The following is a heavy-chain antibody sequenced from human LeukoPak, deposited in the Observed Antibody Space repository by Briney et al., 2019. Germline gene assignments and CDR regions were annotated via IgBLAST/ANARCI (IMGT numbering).Heavy chain of an antibody. Sequence: GGSLRLSCAASGFTVSSNYMSWVRQAPGKGLEWVSVGYSGANTHYADSVEGRFTISRDNSWNTVYLQMNSLRPEDTAVYYCARGLPFYYDSSGYFDSWGQGTLVTVSS. CDR1: GFTVSSNY. CDR2: GYSGANT. CDR3: ARGLPFYYDSSGYFDS. V-gene: IGHV3-53*01. D-gene: IGHD3-22*01. J-gene: IGHJ4*02.